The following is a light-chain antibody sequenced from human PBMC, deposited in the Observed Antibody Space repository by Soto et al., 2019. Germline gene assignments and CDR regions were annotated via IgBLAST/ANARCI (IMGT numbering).Light chain of an antibody. CDR1: SSDVGGYNY. CDR2: EVT. Sequence: QSALTQPPSASGSPGQSVTISCTGTSSDVGGYNYVSWYQQHPGKAPKLMIYEVTKRPSGVPDRFSASKSGNTASLTVSALQAEDEAHYYCSSYAGSNNLVFGTGTKLTVL. CDR3: SSYAGSNNLV. V-gene: IGLV2-8*01. J-gene: IGLJ1*01.